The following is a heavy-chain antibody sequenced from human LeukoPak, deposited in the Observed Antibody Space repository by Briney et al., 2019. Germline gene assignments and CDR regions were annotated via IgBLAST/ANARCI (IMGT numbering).Heavy chain of an antibody. CDR2: ISAYNGNT. D-gene: IGHD3-3*01. CDR3: ARDGGGLRFLEWLSISHNYYYYYGMDV. Sequence: ASVKVSCKASGYTFTSYGISWVRQAPGQGLEWMGWISAYNGNTNYAQKLQGRVTMTTDTSTSTAYMELRGLRSDDTAVYYCARDGGGLRFLEWLSISHNYYYYYGMDVWGQGTTVTVSS. CDR1: GYTFTSYG. V-gene: IGHV1-18*01. J-gene: IGHJ6*02.